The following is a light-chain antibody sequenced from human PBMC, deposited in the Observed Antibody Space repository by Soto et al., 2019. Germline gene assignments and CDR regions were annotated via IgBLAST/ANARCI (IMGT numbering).Light chain of an antibody. CDR3: QQYADYPPA. J-gene: IGKJ2*01. CDR2: DAS. V-gene: IGKV1-5*01. Sequence: DIHMTQSPSTLSASVGDRVTITCRASQSMSTHLAWYQQKPGDAPKLLIYDASTLQSGVPSRFSGSGSGTDFTLTVSSLQPDDFVSYYCQQYADYPPAFGQGTKLEIK. CDR1: QSMSTH.